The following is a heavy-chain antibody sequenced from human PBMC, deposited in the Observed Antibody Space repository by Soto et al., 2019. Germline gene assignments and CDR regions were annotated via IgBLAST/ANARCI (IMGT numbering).Heavy chain of an antibody. V-gene: IGHV3-30-3*01. D-gene: IGHD4-4*01. CDR2: ISYDGSNK. Sequence: QVQLVESGGGVVQPGRSLRLSCAASGFTFSSYAMHWVRQAPGKGLEWVAVISYDGSNKYYADSVKGRFTISRDNSNNTLYLQMSSLRAEDSAVYYCARPLWRDDYNWGYFDLWGRGPLVTVSS. J-gene: IGHJ2*01. CDR1: GFTFSSYA. CDR3: ARPLWRDDYNWGYFDL.